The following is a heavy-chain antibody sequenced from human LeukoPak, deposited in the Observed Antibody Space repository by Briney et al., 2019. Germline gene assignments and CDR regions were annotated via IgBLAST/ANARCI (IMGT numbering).Heavy chain of an antibody. D-gene: IGHD2-21*01. CDR1: GFTFSSYG. CDR3: ARSLIPYFDY. J-gene: IGHJ4*02. V-gene: IGHV3-48*03. Sequence: GGSLRLSCAASGFTFSSYGMNWVRQAPGKGLEWVSFISSSGSTKYYADSVKGRFTISRDNAKNSLYLQMNSLRAEDTAVYYCARSLIPYFDYWGQGSLVTVSS. CDR2: ISSSGSTK.